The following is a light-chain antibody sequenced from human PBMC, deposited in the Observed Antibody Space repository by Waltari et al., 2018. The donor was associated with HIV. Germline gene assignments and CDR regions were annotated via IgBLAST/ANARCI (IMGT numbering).Light chain of an antibody. J-gene: IGKJ2*01. V-gene: IGKV1-33*01. CDR1: QDISNY. CDR3: QQYDNLPYT. Sequence: DIQITQYPSSLSASVGDRVTITCQASQDISNYLNWYQQKPGKAPKLLIYDASTLETGVPSRFSGSGSGTDFTFTISSLQPEDIATYYCQQYDNLPYTFGQGTKLEIK. CDR2: DAS.